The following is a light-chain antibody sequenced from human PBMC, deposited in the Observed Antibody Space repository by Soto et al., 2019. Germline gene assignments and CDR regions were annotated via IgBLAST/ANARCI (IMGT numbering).Light chain of an antibody. J-gene: IGKJ4*01. CDR3: QQRSNWPLT. CDR1: QSVSSY. V-gene: IGKV3-11*01. CDR2: DAS. Sequence: EIVLTQSPATLSLSPGERATLSCSASQSVSSYLAWYQQKPGQARRLLIYDASNRATGVPARFSGSESGTDFTLTISSLEPEDFAVYYCQQRSNWPLTFGGGTKVESK.